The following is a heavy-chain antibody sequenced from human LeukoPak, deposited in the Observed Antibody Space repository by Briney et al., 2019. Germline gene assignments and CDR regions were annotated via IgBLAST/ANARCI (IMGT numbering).Heavy chain of an antibody. V-gene: IGHV4-34*01. CDR1: GGSFSGYY. CDR2: INHSGST. CDR3: ARGDGRDSYKGRLEY. J-gene: IGHJ4*02. D-gene: IGHD5-24*01. Sequence: NPSETLSLTCAVYGGSFSGYYWSWIRQPPGKGLEWIGEINHSGSTNCNPSLKSRVTISVDTSKNQFSLKLSSVTAADTAVYYCARGDGRDSYKGRLEYWGQGNLVTVSS.